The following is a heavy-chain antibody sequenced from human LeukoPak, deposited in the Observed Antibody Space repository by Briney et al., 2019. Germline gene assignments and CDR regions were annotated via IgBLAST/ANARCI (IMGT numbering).Heavy chain of an antibody. CDR3: ARAAGRDTTSGLDFDY. Sequence: PSETLSLTCTVAGASISSYYWSWVRQPAGKGLEWVGRIYSSRSIYNPSLQSRVTMSVDTAKNQFSLKLSSVTAADTAVYYCARAAGRDTTSGLDFDYWGQGILVTVSS. V-gene: IGHV4-4*07. CDR2: IYSSRS. D-gene: IGHD1-26*01. CDR1: GASISSYY. J-gene: IGHJ4*02.